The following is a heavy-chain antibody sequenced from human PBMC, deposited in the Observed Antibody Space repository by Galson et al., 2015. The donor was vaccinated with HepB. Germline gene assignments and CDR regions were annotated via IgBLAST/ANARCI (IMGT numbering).Heavy chain of an antibody. Sequence: SLRLSCAASGFTFSDYYMSWIRQAPGKGLEWVSYISSSSSYTNYADSVKGRFTISRDNAKNSLYLQMNSLRAEDTAVYYCARRDGYNFYWYFDLWGRGTLVTVSS. V-gene: IGHV3-11*06. D-gene: IGHD5-24*01. J-gene: IGHJ2*01. CDR3: ARRDGYNFYWYFDL. CDR2: ISSSSSYT. CDR1: GFTFSDYY.